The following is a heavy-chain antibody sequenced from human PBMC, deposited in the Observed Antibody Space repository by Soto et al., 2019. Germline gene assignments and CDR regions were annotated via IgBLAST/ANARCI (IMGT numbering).Heavy chain of an antibody. Sequence: ASVKVSCKASGYTFTSYVISWVLQAPGQGLEWMGWISAYNGNTNYAQKLQGRVTMTTDTSTSTAYMELRSLRSDDTAVYYCARGPMGVVVVAATPFWFDPWGQGTLVTVSS. CDR2: ISAYNGNT. J-gene: IGHJ5*02. V-gene: IGHV1-18*01. D-gene: IGHD2-15*01. CDR1: GYTFTSYV. CDR3: ARGPMGVVVVAATPFWFDP.